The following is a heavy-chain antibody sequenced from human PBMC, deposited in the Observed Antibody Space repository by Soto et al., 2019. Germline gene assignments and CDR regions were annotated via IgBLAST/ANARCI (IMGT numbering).Heavy chain of an antibody. CDR2: INHSGST. CDR3: ARNRHGYSPKWPYKAFDY. Sequence: QVQLQQWGAGLLKPSETLSLTCAVYGGSFSGYYWSWIRQPPGKGLEWIGEINHSGSTNYNPSLKSRVTISVDTSKNQFSLKLSSVTAADTAVYYCARNRHGYSPKWPYKAFDYWGQGTLVTVSS. J-gene: IGHJ4*02. CDR1: GGSFSGYY. V-gene: IGHV4-34*01. D-gene: IGHD6-13*01.